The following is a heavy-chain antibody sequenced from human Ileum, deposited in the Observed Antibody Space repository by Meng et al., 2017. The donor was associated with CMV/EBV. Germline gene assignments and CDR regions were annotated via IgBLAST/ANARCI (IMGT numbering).Heavy chain of an antibody. CDR1: GYTFTTYG. V-gene: IGHV1-18*01. CDR2: ISVSNGNT. Sequence: ASVKVSCKASGYTFTTYGISWVRQAPGQGLEWMGWISVSNGNTNYAQKLQGRVTMTTDTFTSTAYMELRSLRSDDTAVYYCARGGDYGDYSSPFDFWGQGTVVTVSS. D-gene: IGHD4-17*01. CDR3: ARGGDYGDYSSPFDF. J-gene: IGHJ4*02.